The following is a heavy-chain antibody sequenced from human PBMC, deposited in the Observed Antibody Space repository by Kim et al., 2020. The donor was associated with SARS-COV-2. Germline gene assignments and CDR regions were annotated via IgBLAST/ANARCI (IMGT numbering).Heavy chain of an antibody. D-gene: IGHD2-8*01. J-gene: IGHJ5*02. CDR3: AKLGVDLRLIVDR. V-gene: IGHV3-23*01. Sequence: GGSLRLSCATSGFTFAKFAMAWVRQAPGKGPEWVSGVSPRGDAYYADSVKGRFTVSRDSNKNMIYLQMSSLRVEDTAVYYCAKLGVDLRLIVDRWGQGTL. CDR2: VSPRGDA. CDR1: GFTFAKFA.